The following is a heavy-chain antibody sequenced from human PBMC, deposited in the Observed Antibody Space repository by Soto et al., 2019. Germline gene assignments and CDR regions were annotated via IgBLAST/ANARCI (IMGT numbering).Heavy chain of an antibody. D-gene: IGHD5-12*01. CDR2: IHYSGTT. V-gene: IGHV4-39*01. CDR3: VGGVHYDQHFDY. CDR1: GSPISTSSYY. J-gene: IGHJ4*02. Sequence: QLHLQPSGPGLVEPSKTLSLTCSVSGSPISTSSYYWGWIRQPPGKGLEFIGTIHYSGTTYYNASPRRAVTLSVHTPKSEFPLRPNSVTAAYPAPYFGVGGVHYDQHFDYWGQGTLVIVSS.